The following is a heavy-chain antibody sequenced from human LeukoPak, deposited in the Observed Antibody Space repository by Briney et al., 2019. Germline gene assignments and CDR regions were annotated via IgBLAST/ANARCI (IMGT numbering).Heavy chain of an antibody. CDR2: IYYSGNT. V-gene: IGHV4-59*08. D-gene: IGHD5-12*01. J-gene: IGHJ4*02. CDR1: GGSISSYY. CDR3: VRAGAGYDY. Sequence: PSETLSLTCTVSGGSISSYYWSWIRQPPGKGLEWIGYIYYSGNTKYNPSLKSRCTISVDTSKNQFSLTLSSVPAADKAVYYCVRAGAGYDYWGQGTLVTVSS.